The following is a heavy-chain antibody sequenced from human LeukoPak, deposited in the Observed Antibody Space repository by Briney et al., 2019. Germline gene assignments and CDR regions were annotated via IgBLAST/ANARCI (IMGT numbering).Heavy chain of an antibody. CDR1: GCTDSSNY. V-gene: IGHV3-66*01. CDR3: ARVCVDIVVVPAAYFDY. Sequence: GWSLRLSCAASGCTDSSNYMSWVRQAPGKGLAWVSVSYSGGSTYYADSVKGRFTISRDNSKNTLYLQMNSLRAEDTAVYYCARVCVDIVVVPAAYFDYWGQGTLVTVSS. J-gene: IGHJ4*02. D-gene: IGHD2-2*01. CDR2: SYSGGST.